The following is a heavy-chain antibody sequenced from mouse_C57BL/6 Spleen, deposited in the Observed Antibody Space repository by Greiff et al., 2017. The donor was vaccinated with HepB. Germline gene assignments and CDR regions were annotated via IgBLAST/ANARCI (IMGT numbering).Heavy chain of an antibody. D-gene: IGHD2-5*01. J-gene: IGHJ3*01. CDR2: IYPGDGDT. Sequence: VQLQQSGAELVKPGASVKISCKASGYAFSSYWMNWVKQRPGKGLEWIGQIYPGDGDTNYNGKFKGKATLTADKSSSTAYMQLSSLTAEDSAVYFCARSRSNYDFAYWGQGTLVTVSA. V-gene: IGHV1-80*01. CDR1: GYAFSSYW. CDR3: ARSRSNYDFAY.